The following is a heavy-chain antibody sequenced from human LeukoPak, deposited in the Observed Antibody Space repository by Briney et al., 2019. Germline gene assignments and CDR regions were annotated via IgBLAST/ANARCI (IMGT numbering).Heavy chain of an antibody. D-gene: IGHD3-22*01. CDR3: ARDYYDSSGYPYYYYYYMDV. J-gene: IGHJ6*03. V-gene: IGHV4-38-2*01. CDR2: IWHGGTT. CDR1: GYSISSGYY. Sequence: SETLSLTCAVSGYSISSGYYWGWIRQPPGKGLEWIGSIWHGGTTYYNPSLKSRVTISVDTSKNQFSLELSSVTAADTALYYCARDYYDSSGYPYYYYYYMDVWGKGTTVTVSS.